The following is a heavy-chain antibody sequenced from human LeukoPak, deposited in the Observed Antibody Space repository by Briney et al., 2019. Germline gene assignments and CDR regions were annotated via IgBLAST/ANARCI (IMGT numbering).Heavy chain of an antibody. CDR2: INWNGGST. J-gene: IGHJ4*02. CDR3: ARASMVESPDY. D-gene: IGHD2-15*01. Sequence: GGSLRLSCAASGFTFDDYGMRWVRQAPGKGLEWVSGINWNGGSTGYADSVKGRFTISRDSAKNSLYLQMSSLRAEDTALYYCARASMVESPDYWGQGTLVTVSS. V-gene: IGHV3-20*04. CDR1: GFTFDDYG.